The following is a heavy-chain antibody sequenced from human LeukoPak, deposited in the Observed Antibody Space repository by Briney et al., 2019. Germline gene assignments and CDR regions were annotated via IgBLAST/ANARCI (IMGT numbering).Heavy chain of an antibody. J-gene: IGHJ4*02. D-gene: IGHD5-24*01. CDR2: INHSGST. CDR3: ARGRGRDGYNYVSLVTCGFDY. CDR1: GGSFSGYY. V-gene: IGHV4-34*01. Sequence: PSETLSLTCAVYGGSFSGYYWSWIRQPPGKGLEWIGEINHSGSTNYNPSLKSRVTISVDTSKNQFSLKLSSVTAADTAVYYCARGRGRDGYNYVSLVTCGFDYWGQGTLVTVSS.